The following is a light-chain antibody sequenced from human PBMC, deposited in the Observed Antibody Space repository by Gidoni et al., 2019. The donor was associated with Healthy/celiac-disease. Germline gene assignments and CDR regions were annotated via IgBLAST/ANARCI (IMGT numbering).Light chain of an antibody. Sequence: EIVMTQSPATLSVSPGERATLSCRASQSVSSTLAWYQQKPGQAPRLLIYGASTRATGIPARFSCSGSGTEFTLTISSLQSEDFAVYYCQQYNNWPLTWTFGQGTKVEIK. J-gene: IGKJ1*01. CDR2: GAS. CDR1: QSVSST. V-gene: IGKV3-15*01. CDR3: QQYNNWPLTWT.